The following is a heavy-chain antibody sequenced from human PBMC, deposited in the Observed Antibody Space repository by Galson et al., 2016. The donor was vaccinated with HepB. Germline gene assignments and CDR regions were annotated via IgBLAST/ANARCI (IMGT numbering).Heavy chain of an antibody. D-gene: IGHD5-18*01. CDR3: ARENWIQLWLRDFGLDY. V-gene: IGHV4-59*01. CDR1: GDSISGSY. CDR2: VSYSGSA. Sequence: SETLSLTCTVSGDSISGSYWSWIRQSPGKGLEWIGYVSYSGSANYNPSLKSRVTISVDTSKNQFSLKLVSVTAADTAVYYCARENWIQLWLRDFGLDYWGQGTLVTVSS. J-gene: IGHJ4*02.